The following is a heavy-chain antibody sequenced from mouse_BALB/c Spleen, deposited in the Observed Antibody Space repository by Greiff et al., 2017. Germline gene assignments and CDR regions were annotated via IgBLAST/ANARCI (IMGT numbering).Heavy chain of an antibody. D-gene: IGHD1-2*01. CDR1: GFTFSSYG. CDR2: INSNGGST. J-gene: IGHJ4*01. CDR3: ARPSLLRLHYYAMDY. V-gene: IGHV5-6-3*01. Sequence: EVKVEESGGGLVQPGGSLKLSCAASGFTFSSYGMSWVRQTPDKRLELVATINSNGGSTYYPDSVKGRFTISRDNAKNTLYLQMSSLKSEDTAMYYCARPSLLRLHYYAMDYWGQGTSVTVSS.